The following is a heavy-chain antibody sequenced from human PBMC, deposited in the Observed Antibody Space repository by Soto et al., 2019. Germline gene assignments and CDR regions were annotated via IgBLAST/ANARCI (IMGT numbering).Heavy chain of an antibody. V-gene: IGHV3-23*01. J-gene: IGHJ3*02. D-gene: IGHD1-26*01. CDR2: ISGSGGRT. CDR1: GLTFSSYA. Sequence: SLRLSCAASGLTFSSYAMNWVRQAPGKGLEWVSTISGSGGRTYYADSVKGRFTISRDNSKNTLYLQMNSLRAEDTAVYYCAKDLGSGSYNAFDIWGQGTMVTVSS. CDR3: AKDLGSGSYNAFDI.